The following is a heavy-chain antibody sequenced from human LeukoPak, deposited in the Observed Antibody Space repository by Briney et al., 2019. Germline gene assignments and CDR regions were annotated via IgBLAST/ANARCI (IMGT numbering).Heavy chain of an antibody. D-gene: IGHD2-8*02. Sequence: PGGSLRLSCAASGFTFSTYAMHWVRQAPGKGLEWVAVISYDGSNKYYADSVKGRFTLSRDNSKNTLYLQMNSLRAEDTAVYYCARGLFTGGTYFAYWGQGTLVTVSS. V-gene: IGHV3-30-3*01. CDR2: ISYDGSNK. CDR3: ARGLFTGGTYFAY. CDR1: GFTFSTYA. J-gene: IGHJ4*02.